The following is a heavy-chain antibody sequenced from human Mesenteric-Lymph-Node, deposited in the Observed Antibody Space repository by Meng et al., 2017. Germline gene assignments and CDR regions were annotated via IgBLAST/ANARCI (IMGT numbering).Heavy chain of an antibody. Sequence: ASVKVSCKASGYTFTTYAISWVRQAPGQGLEWMGWISGYYGHTKYAQKVQGRVTMTTDTSTNTAYMDLRGLTSDDTAVYYCARSARYYDSYYFDYWGQGTLVTVSS. CDR2: ISGYYGHT. CDR3: ARSARYYDSYYFDY. D-gene: IGHD3-22*01. J-gene: IGHJ4*02. V-gene: IGHV1-18*01. CDR1: GYTFTTYA.